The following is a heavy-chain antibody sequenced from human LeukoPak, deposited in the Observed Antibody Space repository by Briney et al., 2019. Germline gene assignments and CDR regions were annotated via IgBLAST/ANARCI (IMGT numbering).Heavy chain of an antibody. CDR1: GFTVSSNY. V-gene: IGHV3-53*01. D-gene: IGHD3-22*01. Sequence: GGSLRLSCAASGFTVSSNYMSWVRQAPGKWLEWVSVIYSGGSTYYADSVKGRFTISRDNSKNTLYLQMNSLRAEDTAVYYCARLRDSSAYLGDFDYWGQGTLVTVSS. CDR2: IYSGGST. J-gene: IGHJ4*02. CDR3: ARLRDSSAYLGDFDY.